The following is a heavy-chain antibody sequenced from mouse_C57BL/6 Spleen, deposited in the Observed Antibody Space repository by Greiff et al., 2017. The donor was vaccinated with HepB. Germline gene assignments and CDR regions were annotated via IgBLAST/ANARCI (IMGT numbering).Heavy chain of an antibody. CDR3: TREDYGSSYDAY. D-gene: IGHD1-1*01. V-gene: IGHV5-9-1*02. CDR1: GFTFSSYA. J-gene: IGHJ3*01. CDR2: ISSGGDYI. Sequence: EVQVVESGEGLVKPGGSLKLSCAASGFTFSSYAMSWVRQTPEKRLEWVAYISSGGDYIYYADTVKGRFTISRDNARNTLYLQMSSLKSEDTAMYYCTREDYGSSYDAYWGQGTLVTVSA.